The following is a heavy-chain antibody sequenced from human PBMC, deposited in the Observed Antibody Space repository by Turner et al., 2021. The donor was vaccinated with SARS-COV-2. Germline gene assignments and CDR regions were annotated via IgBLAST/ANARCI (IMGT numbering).Heavy chain of an antibody. D-gene: IGHD3-22*01. Sequence: QVQLVQSGAEVKKPGASVKVSCKASGYTFTGYYMHWVRQAPGQGLEWMGWINPNSGGTNYAQKFQGRVTMTWDTSISTAYMELSRLRSDDTAVYYCARVGSYDSSGYYYDYWGQGTLVTVSS. CDR2: INPNSGGT. J-gene: IGHJ4*02. CDR3: ARVGSYDSSGYYYDY. CDR1: GYTFTGYY. V-gene: IGHV1-2*02.